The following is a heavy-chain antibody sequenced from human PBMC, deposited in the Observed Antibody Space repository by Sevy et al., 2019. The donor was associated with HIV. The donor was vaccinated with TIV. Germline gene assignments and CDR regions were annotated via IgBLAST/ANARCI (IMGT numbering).Heavy chain of an antibody. CDR2: INPNSGGT. Sequence: ASVKVSCKASGYTFTGYYMHWVRQAPGQGLEWMGWINPNSGGTNYAQTFQGRVTMTRDTSISTAYMELSRLRSDDTAVYYCASLANYGDHDGNDYWGQGTLVTVSS. CDR1: GYTFTGYY. CDR3: ASLANYGDHDGNDY. J-gene: IGHJ4*02. V-gene: IGHV1-2*02. D-gene: IGHD4-17*01.